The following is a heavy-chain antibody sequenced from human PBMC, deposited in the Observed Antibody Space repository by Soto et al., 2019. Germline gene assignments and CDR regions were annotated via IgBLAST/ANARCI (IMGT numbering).Heavy chain of an antibody. CDR1: GFTFSSYR. Sequence: PGGSLRLSCAASGFTFSSYRMNWVRQAPEKGLEWVSYLSSSSSTIYYADSVEGRFTLSRDNAKNSLYLQMNSLRDEDTAVYYCARDLKVRGVNWYYYYYGMDVWGQGTTVTVSS. CDR3: ARDLKVRGVNWYYYYYGMDV. V-gene: IGHV3-48*02. D-gene: IGHD3-10*01. J-gene: IGHJ6*02. CDR2: LSSSSSTI.